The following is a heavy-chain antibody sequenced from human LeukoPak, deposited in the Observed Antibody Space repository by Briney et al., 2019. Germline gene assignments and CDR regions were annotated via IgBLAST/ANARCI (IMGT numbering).Heavy chain of an antibody. J-gene: IGHJ4*02. CDR3: ARDWSYDDTGYYLDY. Sequence: PGGSLRLSCAASGFPVNSNYMTWVRQAPGKGLEWVSVIYRDETTFYADSVKGRFTFSRDNSKNMVYLQMNRLRVDDTAVYYCARDWSYDDTGYYLDYWGQGVLVTVSS. D-gene: IGHD1-26*01. V-gene: IGHV3-53*01. CDR2: IYRDETT. CDR1: GFPVNSNY.